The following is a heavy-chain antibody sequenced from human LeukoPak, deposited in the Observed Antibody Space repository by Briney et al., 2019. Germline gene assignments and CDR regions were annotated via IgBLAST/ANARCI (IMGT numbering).Heavy chain of an antibody. J-gene: IGHJ4*02. CDR3: ARDFFGDFDH. V-gene: IGHV4-59*01. D-gene: IGHD2/OR15-2a*01. CDR1: GGSLNNYY. Sequence: SETLSLTCTVSGGSLNNYYWSWIRQPPGKGLEWIGYIQYGGRTYYSPSLKSRVTISMDLSKIQFSLKMSSVTAADTAVYYCARDFFGDFDHWGQGILVTVSS. CDR2: IQYGGRT.